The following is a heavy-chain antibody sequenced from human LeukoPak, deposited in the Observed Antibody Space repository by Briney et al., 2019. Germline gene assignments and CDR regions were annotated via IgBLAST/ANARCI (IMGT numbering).Heavy chain of an antibody. J-gene: IGHJ4*02. V-gene: IGHV1-69*13. CDR3: ARGKLIAAADYYFDY. CDR2: IIPIFGTA. D-gene: IGHD6-13*01. Sequence: ASVKVSCKASGGTFSSYAISWVRQAPGQGLEWMGGIIPIFGTANYAQKFQGRVTITADESTSTAYMELSSLRSEDTAVYYCARGKLIAAADYYFDYWGQGTLVTVSS. CDR1: GGTFSSYA.